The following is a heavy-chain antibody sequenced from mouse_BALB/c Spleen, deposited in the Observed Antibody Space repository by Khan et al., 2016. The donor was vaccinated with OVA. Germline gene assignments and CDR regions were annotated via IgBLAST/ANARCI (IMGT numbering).Heavy chain of an antibody. D-gene: IGHD1-1*02. Sequence: QIQLVQSGPELKKPGETVKLSCKASGYTFTNYGMNWVKQAPGKGLKWMGWINTYTGEPTYADDFKGRFAFSLETSASTAYLQINNLKNEDTATYFCASGGYWYFDVWGAGTTVTVSS. CDR1: GYTFTNYG. CDR2: INTYTGEP. CDR3: ASGGYWYFDV. V-gene: IGHV9-3-1*01. J-gene: IGHJ1*01.